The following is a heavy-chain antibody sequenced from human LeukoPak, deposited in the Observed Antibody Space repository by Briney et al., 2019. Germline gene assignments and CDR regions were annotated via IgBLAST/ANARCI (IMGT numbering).Heavy chain of an antibody. Sequence: GGSLRLSCAASGSTFVSYGMSWVRQSPGKGLEWVSSITSSSGNTYYADSVKGRFTISRDNSKNTLYLQMNSLRAEDTAVYYCAKDGTGCGGDCYSDYWGQGTLVTVSS. CDR3: AKDGTGCGGDCYSDY. D-gene: IGHD2-21*02. J-gene: IGHJ4*02. CDR2: ITSSSGNT. V-gene: IGHV3-23*01. CDR1: GSTFVSYG.